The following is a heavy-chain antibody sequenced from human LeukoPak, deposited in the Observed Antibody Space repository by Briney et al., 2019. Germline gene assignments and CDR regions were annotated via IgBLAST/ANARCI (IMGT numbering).Heavy chain of an antibody. Sequence: PGGSLRLSCAASGFTFSSYWMHWVRQAPGKGLVWVSRINSDGSSTSYADSVKGRFTISRDNAKNSLYLQMNSLRAEDTAVYYCAGRATVVTLQSYYGMDVWGQGTTVTVSS. CDR3: AGRATVVTLQSYYGMDV. J-gene: IGHJ6*02. CDR1: GFTFSSYW. CDR2: INSDGSST. D-gene: IGHD4-23*01. V-gene: IGHV3-74*01.